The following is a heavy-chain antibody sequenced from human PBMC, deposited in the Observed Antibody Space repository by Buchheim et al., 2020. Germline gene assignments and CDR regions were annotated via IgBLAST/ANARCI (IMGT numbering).Heavy chain of an antibody. CDR1: GFTFSSYA. CDR3: ARDGPVEMATIEGDYYYGMDA. CDR2: ISYDGSNK. Sequence: QVQLVESGGGVVQPGRSLRLSCAASGFTFSSYAMHWVRQAPGKGLEWVAVISYDGSNKYYADSVKGRFTISRDNSKNTLYLQMNSLRAEDTAVYYCARDGPVEMATIEGDYYYGMDAWGQGTT. D-gene: IGHD5-24*01. J-gene: IGHJ6*02. V-gene: IGHV3-30*04.